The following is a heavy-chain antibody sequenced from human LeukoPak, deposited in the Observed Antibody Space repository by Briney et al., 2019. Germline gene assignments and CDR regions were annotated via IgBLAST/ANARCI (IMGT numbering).Heavy chain of an antibody. D-gene: IGHD3-9*01. CDR1: GYSFTSYW. CDR3: ASAVGTYDILTGYPYDAFDI. V-gene: IGHV5-51*01. Sequence: GESLKISCKGSGYSFTSYWIGWVRQMPGKGLEWMGIIYPGDSDTRYSPSFQGQDTISADKSISTAYLQWSSLKASDTAMYYCASAVGTYDILTGYPYDAFDIWGQGTMVTVSS. J-gene: IGHJ3*02. CDR2: IYPGDSDT.